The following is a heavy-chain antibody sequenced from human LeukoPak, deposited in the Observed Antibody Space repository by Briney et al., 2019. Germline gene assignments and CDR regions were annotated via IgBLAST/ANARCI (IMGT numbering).Heavy chain of an antibody. CDR1: GGSFSGYY. CDR2: INHSGST. V-gene: IGHV4-34*01. CDR3: ARHGPPKRIAAAPFGY. D-gene: IGHD6-13*01. J-gene: IGHJ4*02. Sequence: PSETLSLTCAVYGGSFSGYYWSWIRQPPGKGLEWIGEINHSGSTNYNPSLKSRVTISVDTSKNQFSLKLSSVTAADTAVYYCARHGPPKRIAAAPFGYWGQGTLVTVSS.